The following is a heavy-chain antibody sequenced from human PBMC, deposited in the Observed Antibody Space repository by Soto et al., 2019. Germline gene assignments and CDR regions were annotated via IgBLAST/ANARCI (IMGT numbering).Heavy chain of an antibody. CDR2: IYYSGSI. CDR1: GGSVSGGIYY. V-gene: IGHV4-61*01. J-gene: IGHJ5*02. Sequence: NPSETLSLTCTVSGGSVSGGIYYWTWIRQPPGKGLEWIGYIYYSGSINYNPSLKSRVTTSIDTSKNQFSLKLSSVTAADTAVYYCAKEHIVGANRWFDPWGQGTLVTVSS. CDR3: AKEHIVGANRWFDP. D-gene: IGHD1-26*01.